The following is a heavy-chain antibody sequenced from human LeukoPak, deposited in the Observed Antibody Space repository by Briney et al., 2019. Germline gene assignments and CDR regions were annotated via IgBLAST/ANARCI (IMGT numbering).Heavy chain of an antibody. J-gene: IGHJ4*02. D-gene: IGHD6-13*01. Sequence: SETLSLTCTVSGDPISDYCWTWIRQPAGKGLEWIGRIYGNGSTNYNPSLKSRVAMSIDTSKIQFSLKLRSVTAADTAVYYCARGSNQFDYWGQGTLVTVSS. CDR2: IYGNGST. V-gene: IGHV4-4*07. CDR1: GDPISDYC. CDR3: ARGSNQFDY.